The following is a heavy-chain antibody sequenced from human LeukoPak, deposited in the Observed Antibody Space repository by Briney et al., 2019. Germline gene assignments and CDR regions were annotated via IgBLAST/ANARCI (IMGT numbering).Heavy chain of an antibody. CDR2: IYYSGST. V-gene: IGHV4-39*01. CDR1: GGSISSSSYY. CDR3: ARSPGDYSGAQDY. Sequence: TSETLSLTCTVSGGSISSSSYYWGWIRQPPGKGLEWIGSIYYSGSTYYNPSLKSRVTISVDTSKNQFSLKLSSVTAADTAVYYCARSPGDYSGAQDYWGQGTLVTVSS. J-gene: IGHJ4*02. D-gene: IGHD3-10*01.